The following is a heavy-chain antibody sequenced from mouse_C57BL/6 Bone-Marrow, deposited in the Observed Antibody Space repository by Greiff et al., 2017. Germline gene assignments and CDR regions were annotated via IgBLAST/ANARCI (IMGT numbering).Heavy chain of an antibody. CDR1: GYTFTSYW. D-gene: IGHD1-1*01. CDR3: ARSRDYGKEYFDV. J-gene: IGHJ1*03. V-gene: IGHV1-52*01. Sequence: QVQLQQPGAELVRPGSSVKLSCKASGYTFTSYWMPWVKQRPIQGLEWIGNVDPSDSETHYNQKFKDKATLTVDKSSSTAYMQLSSLTSEDSAVYYCARSRDYGKEYFDVWGTGTTVTVSS. CDR2: VDPSDSET.